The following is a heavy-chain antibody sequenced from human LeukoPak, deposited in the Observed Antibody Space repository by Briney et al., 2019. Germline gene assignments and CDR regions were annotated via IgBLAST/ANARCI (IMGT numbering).Heavy chain of an antibody. Sequence: SQTLSLTCAISGDSVSSNSAAWNWIRQSPSRGLEWLGRTYYRSKWYNDYTVSVKSRITINPDTSKNQFSLKLSSVTAADTAVYYCARDNYYDSSGYPRGWFDPWGQGTLVTVSS. D-gene: IGHD3-22*01. V-gene: IGHV6-1*01. CDR2: TYYRSKWYN. CDR1: GDSVSSNSAA. J-gene: IGHJ5*02. CDR3: ARDNYYDSSGYPRGWFDP.